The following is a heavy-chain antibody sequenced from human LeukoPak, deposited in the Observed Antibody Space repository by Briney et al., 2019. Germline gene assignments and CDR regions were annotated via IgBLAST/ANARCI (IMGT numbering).Heavy chain of an antibody. Sequence: SETLSLTSTVSVDPLRSGTYYWGWIRQPPGKGLEWIGNICYSVSTYYNPSLRSRVTMSVDTSKNQFSLRLSSVTAADTAIHYYVRHSVRRYSSYENAFDHGGQGTMVSVSS. CDR3: VRHSVRRYSSYENAFDH. CDR1: VDPLRSGTYY. V-gene: IGHV4-39*01. D-gene: IGHD5-12*01. J-gene: IGHJ3*01. CDR2: ICYSVST.